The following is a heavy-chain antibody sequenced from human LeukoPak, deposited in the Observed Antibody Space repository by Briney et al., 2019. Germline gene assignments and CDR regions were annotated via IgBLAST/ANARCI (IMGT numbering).Heavy chain of an antibody. CDR2: ISSSSSYI. D-gene: IGHD3-22*01. Sequence: PGGSLRLSCAASGFTFSSYSMNWVRQAPGEGLEWVSSISSSSSYIEYADSVKGRFTICRDNAKNSMYLQMNSLRAEDTAVYYCARDDLVPQYYYDSSGDYWGQGTLVTVSS. CDR3: ARDDLVPQYYYDSSGDY. J-gene: IGHJ4*02. V-gene: IGHV3-21*01. CDR1: GFTFSSYS.